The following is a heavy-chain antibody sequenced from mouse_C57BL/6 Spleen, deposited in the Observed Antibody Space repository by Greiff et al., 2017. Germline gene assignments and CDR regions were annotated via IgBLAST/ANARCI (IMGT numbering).Heavy chain of an antibody. D-gene: IGHD1-1*01. CDR3: AREDYGSSYVDFDY. Sequence: LQESGAELARPGASVKMSCKASGYTFTSYTMHWVKQRPGQGLEWIGYINPSSGYTKYNQKFKDKATLTADKSSSTAYMQLSSLTSEDSAVYYCAREDYGSSYVDFDYWGQGTTLTVSS. J-gene: IGHJ2*01. V-gene: IGHV1-4*01. CDR2: INPSSGYT. CDR1: GYTFTSYT.